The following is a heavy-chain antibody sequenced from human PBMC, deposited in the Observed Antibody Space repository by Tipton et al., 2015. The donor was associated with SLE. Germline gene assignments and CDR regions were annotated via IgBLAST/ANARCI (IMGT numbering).Heavy chain of an antibody. D-gene: IGHD6-19*01. V-gene: IGHV4-61*02. Sequence: TLSLTCTVSGGSLSGDTYYWSWIRQPAGEGLEWIGRIFTSGNTNYNPSLKSRVTISVDMSKNQFSLELSSVTAADTAVYYCARETEDTGWIHSRDYIYYYYYVDVRGQGTTVTVSS. CDR1: GGSLSGDTYY. J-gene: IGHJ6*03. CDR3: ARETEDTGWIHSRDYIYYYYYVDV. CDR2: IFTSGNT.